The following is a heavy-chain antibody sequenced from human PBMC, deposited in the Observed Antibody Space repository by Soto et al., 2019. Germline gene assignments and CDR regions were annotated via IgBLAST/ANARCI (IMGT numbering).Heavy chain of an antibody. CDR2: ISYDGSNK. CDR3: AKEGQYYDILTGYRSYYGMDV. J-gene: IGHJ6*02. V-gene: IGHV3-30*18. CDR1: GFTFSSYG. Sequence: PGGSLRLSCVASGFTFSSYGMHWVRQAPGKGLEWVAVISYDGSNKYYADSVKGRFTISRDNSKNTLYLQMNSLRAEDTAVYYCAKEGQYYDILTGYRSYYGMDVWGQGTTVTVSS. D-gene: IGHD3-9*01.